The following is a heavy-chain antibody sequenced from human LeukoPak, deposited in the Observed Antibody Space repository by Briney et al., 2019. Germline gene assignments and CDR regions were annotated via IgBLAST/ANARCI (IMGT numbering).Heavy chain of an antibody. J-gene: IGHJ4*02. CDR2: ITSSGAAT. CDR1: GFTFSSNA. CDR3: AKDRPNYYGSNGHYYKLNGDC. V-gene: IGHV3-23*01. Sequence: GGSLRLPCAASGFTFSSNAMSWVRQAPGKGLEWVSSITSSGAATYYADSVKGRFTISRDNSDNTLYLQMNSLRAEDTAVYYCAKDRPNYYGSNGHYYKLNGDCWGQGTLVTVSS. D-gene: IGHD3-22*01.